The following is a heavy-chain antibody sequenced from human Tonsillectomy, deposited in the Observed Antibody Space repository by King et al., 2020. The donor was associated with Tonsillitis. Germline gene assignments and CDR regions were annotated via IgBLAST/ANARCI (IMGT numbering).Heavy chain of an antibody. J-gene: IGHJ5*02. Sequence: VQLQQWGAGLLKPSETLSLTCAVYGGSFSGYYWSWIRQPPGKGLEWIGEINHSGSTNYNPSLKSRVTISVDTSKNQFSLKLSSVTAADTAVYYCAREPGIAAAGDWFDPWGQGTLDTVSS. V-gene: IGHV4-34*01. CDR1: GGSFSGYY. CDR3: AREPGIAAAGDWFDP. CDR2: INHSGST. D-gene: IGHD6-13*01.